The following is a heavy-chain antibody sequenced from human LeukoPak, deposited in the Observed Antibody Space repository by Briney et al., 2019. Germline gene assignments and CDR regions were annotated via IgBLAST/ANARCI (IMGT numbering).Heavy chain of an antibody. J-gene: IGHJ4*02. Sequence: GESLKISCKGFGYSFTSYWIGWVRQLPGKGLEWMGIIHPDNSDTRYSPPFQGQVTISADKSINTAYLQWSSLKASDTAMYYCARLWGFGRPSIDHWGQGTLVSVSS. CDR2: IHPDNSDT. D-gene: IGHD3-10*01. CDR1: GYSFTSYW. CDR3: ARLWGFGRPSIDH. V-gene: IGHV5-51*01.